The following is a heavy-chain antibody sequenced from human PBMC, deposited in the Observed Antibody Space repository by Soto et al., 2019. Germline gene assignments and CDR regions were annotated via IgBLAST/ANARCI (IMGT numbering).Heavy chain of an antibody. CDR2: IYAGGGTT. CDR1: GFIFSNYA. CDR3: AKDLIRGDGYVDFDY. V-gene: IGHV3-23*01. D-gene: IGHD3-10*01. Sequence: SLRLSCAASGFIFSNYAMFWVRQAPGKGLDWVPTIYAGGGTTHYAESVKGRFTISRDNSNNRLYLQMNNLRAEDTAVYFCAKDLIRGDGYVDFDYWGQGTPVTVSS. J-gene: IGHJ4*02.